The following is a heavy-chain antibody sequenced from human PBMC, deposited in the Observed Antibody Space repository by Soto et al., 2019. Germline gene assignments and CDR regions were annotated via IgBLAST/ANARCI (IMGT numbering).Heavy chain of an antibody. D-gene: IGHD3-22*01. Sequence: QVQLQESGPGLVKPSETLSLTCTVSRGSISSYYWNWIRQPPGKGLEWIGYIYYSGTTYYNPSLKSRLTISIHTTKKLFPLTLTSVTAAEPALYYCATYDRSGLAIWGQGTLVTVSS. J-gene: IGHJ4*02. CDR1: RGSISSYY. V-gene: IGHV4-59*08. CDR3: ATYDRSGLAI. CDR2: IYYSGTT.